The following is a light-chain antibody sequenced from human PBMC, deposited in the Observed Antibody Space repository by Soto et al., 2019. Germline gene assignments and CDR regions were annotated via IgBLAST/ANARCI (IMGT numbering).Light chain of an antibody. CDR3: QQYNNWPPIT. Sequence: EIVLTQSPGTLSLSPGERATLSCRASQSVGGSYVGWYQQKPGQGPRLLIFGPFSRATGIPDRFSGSGSGTEFTLTISSLQSEDFAVYYCQQYNNWPPITFGQGTRLEIK. J-gene: IGKJ5*01. CDR1: QSVGGSY. V-gene: IGKV3-20*01. CDR2: GPF.